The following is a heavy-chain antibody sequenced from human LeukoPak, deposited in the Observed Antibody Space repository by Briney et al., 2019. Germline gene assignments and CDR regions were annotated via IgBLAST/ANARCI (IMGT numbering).Heavy chain of an antibody. D-gene: IGHD5-18*01. J-gene: IGHJ4*02. Sequence: PGGSLRLSCAASGFTFSGYTMNWVRQAPGKGLEWISTISHSGSTTHYADSVKGRFTISRDNSKNTLYLQMNSLRAEDTAVYYCAKDLDTAMVTGEYYFDYWGQGTLVTVSS. CDR2: ISHSGSTT. CDR1: GFTFSGYT. V-gene: IGHV3-23*01. CDR3: AKDLDTAMVTGEYYFDY.